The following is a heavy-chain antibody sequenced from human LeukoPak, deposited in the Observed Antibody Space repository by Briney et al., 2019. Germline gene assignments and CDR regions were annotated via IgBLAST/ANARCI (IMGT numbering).Heavy chain of an antibody. CDR1: GFTFSTYA. V-gene: IGHV3-23*01. CDR2: IRGSGTET. Sequence: PGGSLRLSCAASGFTFSTYAMAWVRQAPGKGLEWVSGIRGSGTETYCADSVKGRFIISRDNSKDTLFLQADNVRVEDTATYYCVKAPHFDFWTGYHNYFDPWGQGTLVTVSS. CDR3: VKAPHFDFWTGYHNYFDP. D-gene: IGHD3/OR15-3a*01. J-gene: IGHJ5*02.